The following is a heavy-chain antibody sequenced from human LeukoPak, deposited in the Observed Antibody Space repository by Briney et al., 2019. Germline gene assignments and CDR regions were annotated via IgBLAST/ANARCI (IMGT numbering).Heavy chain of an antibody. J-gene: IGHJ3*02. V-gene: IGHV1-2*02. CDR3: ARTEPAPDAFDI. CDR2: INPNSGGT. CDR1: VYSFTGYY. D-gene: IGHD1-26*01. Sequence: VASVKVSCKASVYSFTGYYMHWVRQAPGQGLEWMGWINPNSGGTNYAQKFQGRVTMTRDTSISTAYMELSRLRSDDTAVYYCARTEPAPDAFDIWGQGTMVTVSS.